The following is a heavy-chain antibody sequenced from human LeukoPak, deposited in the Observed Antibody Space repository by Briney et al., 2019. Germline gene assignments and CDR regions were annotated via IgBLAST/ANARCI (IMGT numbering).Heavy chain of an antibody. CDR2: IKQDESEK. J-gene: IGHJ4*02. CDR3: ARDKAVGPTLLDY. Sequence: GGSLRLSCAASGCTFSGYWMSWVRQAPGKGPEWVANIKQDESEKYYVDSVKGRFTISRDNAKNSLYLQMNSLRAEDTAVYYCARDKAVGPTLLDYWGQGTLVTVSS. CDR1: GCTFSGYW. D-gene: IGHD1-26*01. V-gene: IGHV3-7*01.